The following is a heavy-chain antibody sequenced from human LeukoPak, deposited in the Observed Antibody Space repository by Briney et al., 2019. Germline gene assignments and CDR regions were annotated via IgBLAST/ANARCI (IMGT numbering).Heavy chain of an antibody. CDR2: INPNSGGT. CDR3: ASAYCSSTSCYTDNWFDP. D-gene: IGHD2-2*02. Sequence: ASVKVSCKASGYTFTGYYMHWGRQAPGQGLEWMGWINPNSGGTNYAQTFQGRVTMTRDTSISTAYMELSRLRSDDAAVYYCASAYCSSTSCYTDNWFDPWGPGTLVTVSS. J-gene: IGHJ5*02. CDR1: GYTFTGYY. V-gene: IGHV1-2*02.